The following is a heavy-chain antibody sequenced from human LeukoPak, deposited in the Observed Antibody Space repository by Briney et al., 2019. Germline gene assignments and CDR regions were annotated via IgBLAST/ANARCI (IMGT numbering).Heavy chain of an antibody. V-gene: IGHV1-2*04. J-gene: IGHJ5*02. CDR1: GYTFTGYY. CDR2: INPNSGGT. Sequence: VASVKVSCKASGYTFTGYYMHWVRQAPGQGLEWMGWINPNSGGTNCAQKFQGWVTMTRDTSISTAYMELSRLRSDDTAVYYCARERAAAGTNWFDPWGQGTLVTVSS. CDR3: ARERAAAGTNWFDP. D-gene: IGHD6-13*01.